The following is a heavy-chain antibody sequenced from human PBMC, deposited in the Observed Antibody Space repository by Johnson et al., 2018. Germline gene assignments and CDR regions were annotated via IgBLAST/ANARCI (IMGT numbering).Heavy chain of an antibody. CDR1: GGSFSGYY. J-gene: IGHJ3*02. CDR2: INHSGST. V-gene: IGHV4-34*01. D-gene: IGHD3-22*01. CDR3: ANYYYYSSGYYLGAFDI. Sequence: VQLQQWGAGLLKPSETLSLTCAVYGGSFSGYYWSWIRQPPGKGLEWIGEINHSGSTNYNPSLKSRVTISVDTSKNQFSLKLSSVTAADTAVYYCANYYYYSSGYYLGAFDIWGQGTMVTVSS.